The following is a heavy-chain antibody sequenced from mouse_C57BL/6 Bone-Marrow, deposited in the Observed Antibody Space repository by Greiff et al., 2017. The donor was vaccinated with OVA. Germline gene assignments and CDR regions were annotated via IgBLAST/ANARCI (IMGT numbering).Heavy chain of an antibody. V-gene: IGHV2-5*01. J-gene: IGHJ4*01. CDR2: IWRGGST. CDR1: GFSLTSYG. D-gene: IGHD1-2*01. CDR3: AINYYGPYYYAMDY. Sequence: QVQLQQSGPGLVQPSQSLSITCTVSGFSLTSYGLHWVRQSPGKGLEWLGVIWRGGSTDYNAAFMSRLSITKDNSKSQVFFKMNSLQADVTAIYYCAINYYGPYYYAMDYWGQGTSVTVSS.